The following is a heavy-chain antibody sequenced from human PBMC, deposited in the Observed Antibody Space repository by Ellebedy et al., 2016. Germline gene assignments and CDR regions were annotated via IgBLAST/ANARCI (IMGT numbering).Heavy chain of an antibody. Sequence: SETLSLTCAVSGGSISSGGYSWSWIRQPPGKGLEWIGYIYHSGSTYYNPSLKSRVTISVDRSKNQFSLQLNSVTPEDTAVYYCASAMVKYSADAFDIWGQGTMVTVSS. D-gene: IGHD5-18*01. J-gene: IGHJ3*02. CDR1: GGSISSGGYS. CDR2: IYHSGST. V-gene: IGHV4-30-2*01. CDR3: ASAMVKYSADAFDI.